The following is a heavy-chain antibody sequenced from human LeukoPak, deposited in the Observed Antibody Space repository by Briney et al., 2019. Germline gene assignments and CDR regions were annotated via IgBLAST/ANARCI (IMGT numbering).Heavy chain of an antibody. CDR3: ARHPNYYGSVRWFDP. Sequence: GESLKISCKGSGYSFTSYWIGWVRQMPGKGLEWMGIICPGDSDTRYSPSFQGQVTISADKSISTAYLQWSSLKASDTAMYYCARHPNYYGSVRWFDPWGQGTLVTVSS. J-gene: IGHJ5*02. V-gene: IGHV5-51*01. D-gene: IGHD3-10*01. CDR1: GYSFTSYW. CDR2: ICPGDSDT.